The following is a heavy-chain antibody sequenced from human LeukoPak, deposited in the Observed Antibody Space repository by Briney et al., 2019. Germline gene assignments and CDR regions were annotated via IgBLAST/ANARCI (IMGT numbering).Heavy chain of an antibody. V-gene: IGHV3-21*01. D-gene: IGHD5-24*01. J-gene: IGHJ4*02. Sequence: GGSLRLSCAASGFTFSSYSMTWVRQAPGKGLEWVSSISSSNSYIYYADSVKGRFTISRDNSKNSLYLQMNSLRAEDTAVYYCAREKEMATIPDYWGQGTLVTVSS. CDR1: GFTFSSYS. CDR2: ISSSNSYI. CDR3: AREKEMATIPDY.